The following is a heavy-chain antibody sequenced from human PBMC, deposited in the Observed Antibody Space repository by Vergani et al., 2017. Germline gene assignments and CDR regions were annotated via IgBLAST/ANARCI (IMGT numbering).Heavy chain of an antibody. V-gene: IGHV3-30*01. CDR2: ISYDGSKK. CDR1: GFTFSSYA. D-gene: IGHD3-22*01. Sequence: QVQLVESGGGVVQPGRSLRLSCAASGFTFSSYAMHWVRQAPGKGLEWVAVISYDGSKKYYADSVKGRFTISRDHSKKTLYLQMNSLRAEDTAVYYCARVFQSDYYDSSGYSDDAFDIWGQGTMVTVSS. CDR3: ARVFQSDYYDSSGYSDDAFDI. J-gene: IGHJ3*02.